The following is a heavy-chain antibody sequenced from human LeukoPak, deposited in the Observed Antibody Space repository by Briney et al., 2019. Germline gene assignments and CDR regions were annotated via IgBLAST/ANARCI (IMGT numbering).Heavy chain of an antibody. CDR3: AKGQRYFDWLHFDY. D-gene: IGHD3-9*01. J-gene: IGHJ4*02. V-gene: IGHV3-30*02. CDR2: IRYDGSNK. CDR1: GFTFSSYG. Sequence: GGSLRLSCAASGFTFSSYGMHWVRQAPGKGLEWVAFIRYDGSNKYYADSVKGRFTISRDNSKNTLYLQMNSLRAEDTAVYYCAKGQRYFDWLHFDYWGQGTLVTVSS.